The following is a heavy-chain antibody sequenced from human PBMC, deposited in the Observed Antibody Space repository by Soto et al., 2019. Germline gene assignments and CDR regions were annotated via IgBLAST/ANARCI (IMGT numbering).Heavy chain of an antibody. V-gene: IGHV1-69*13. CDR2: IVPIYGTR. CDR3: ASHALSHQYYGMDV. CDR1: GGTFSRYA. J-gene: IGHJ6*02. Sequence: SVKVSCKASGGTFSRYAFSWVRQAPGQGLEWMGGIVPIYGTRGFAQKFQGRLTITADEPTRTAYMELSSLRSEDTAVYYCASHALSHQYYGMDVWGQGTTVTVSS.